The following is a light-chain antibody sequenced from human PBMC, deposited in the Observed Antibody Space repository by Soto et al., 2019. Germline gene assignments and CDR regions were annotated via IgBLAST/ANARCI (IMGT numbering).Light chain of an antibody. Sequence: QSALTQPPSASGSPGQSVTFSCTGTSSDVGGYNYVSWYQQHPGRAPKLIIYEVTKRPSGVPDRFSGSKSGNTASLTVSGLQAEDEADYYCSSYAGSNNWVFGVGTKLTVL. CDR1: SSDVGGYNY. CDR2: EVT. CDR3: SSYAGSNNWV. J-gene: IGLJ3*02. V-gene: IGLV2-8*01.